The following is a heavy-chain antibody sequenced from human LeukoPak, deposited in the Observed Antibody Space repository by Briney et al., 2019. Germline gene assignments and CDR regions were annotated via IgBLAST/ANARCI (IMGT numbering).Heavy chain of an antibody. D-gene: IGHD3-3*01. CDR1: GYTFTSYG. CDR3: ARGPSITIFGVVNDY. CDR2: ISGYNGNT. Sequence: GASVKVSCKASGYTFTSYGISWVRQAPGPGLEWMGWISGYNGNTNYAQKVKGRVTMTIDKSTSTAYMELRSLRSDDTAVYYCARGPSITIFGVVNDYWGQGTLVTVSS. V-gene: IGHV1-18*01. J-gene: IGHJ4*02.